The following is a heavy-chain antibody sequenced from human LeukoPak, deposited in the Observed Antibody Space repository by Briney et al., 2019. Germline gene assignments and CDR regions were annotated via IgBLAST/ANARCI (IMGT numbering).Heavy chain of an antibody. CDR3: AKGRSPRPNYGGSSVDY. D-gene: IGHD4-23*01. Sequence: GRSLRLSCAASGFTFDDYAMHWVRQAPGKGLEWVSGLSWNGGTIGYADSVKGRFSISRDNAKNTLYLQMNSLRPEDTALYYCAKGRSPRPNYGGSSVDYWGQGTLVTVSS. V-gene: IGHV3-9*01. J-gene: IGHJ4*02. CDR1: GFTFDDYA. CDR2: LSWNGGTI.